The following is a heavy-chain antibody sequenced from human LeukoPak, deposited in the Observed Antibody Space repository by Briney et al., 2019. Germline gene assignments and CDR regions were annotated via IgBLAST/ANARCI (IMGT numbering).Heavy chain of an antibody. Sequence: GGSLRLSCAASGFTFSMHWVRQAPGKGLEWVAVISYDGSDKYYTDSVRGRFTISRDNSKNTLYLQMNSLRAEDTAMYYCARKGYSSGWPLDYWGQGTLVTVSS. J-gene: IGHJ4*02. D-gene: IGHD6-19*01. V-gene: IGHV3-30-3*01. CDR2: ISYDGSDK. CDR3: ARKGYSSGWPLDY. CDR1: GFTFS.